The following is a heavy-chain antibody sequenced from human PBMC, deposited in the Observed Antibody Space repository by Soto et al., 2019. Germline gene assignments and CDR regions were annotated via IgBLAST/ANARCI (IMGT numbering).Heavy chain of an antibody. CDR1: GGSITNIATS. D-gene: IGHD2-8*01. J-gene: IGHJ6*02. Sequence: QLQLQESGSRLLRPSQTLSLTCAVSGGSITNIATSWTWLRQPPGKGLEWIGYIYHSGSTYYNPSLKSRVAISVDKSKNQFSLNLSSVTAADTAVYYCARDVGASCTDFVCSDSGGLDVWAHGTTVTVSS. V-gene: IGHV4-30-2*01. CDR2: IYHSGST. CDR3: ARDVGASCTDFVCSDSGGLDV.